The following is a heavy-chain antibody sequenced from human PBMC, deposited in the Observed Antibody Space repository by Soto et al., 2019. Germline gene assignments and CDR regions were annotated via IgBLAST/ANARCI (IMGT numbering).Heavy chain of an antibody. Sequence: QVQLQESGPGLVKPSQTLSLTCTVSGGSISSGYYWSWIRQHPVKGLEWIGYIYYSGNTYYNPSLKSRVSISLDTSKSQYSLKLDSVTAADTAVYYCARDAPVALGGPKSMDVWGQGTTVTVSS. CDR1: GGSISSGYY. V-gene: IGHV4-31*03. CDR2: IYYSGNT. D-gene: IGHD3-3*02. CDR3: ARDAPVALGGPKSMDV. J-gene: IGHJ6*02.